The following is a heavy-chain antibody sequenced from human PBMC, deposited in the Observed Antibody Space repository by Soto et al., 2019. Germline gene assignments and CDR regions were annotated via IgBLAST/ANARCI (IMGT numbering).Heavy chain of an antibody. CDR2: ITSIASSYAT. V-gene: IGHV3-73*01. CDR1: GFSFSDSP. CDR3: TRGYCSSGSCFQFDY. Sequence: EVQLVESGGGLVQPGGSLKLSCAASGFSFSDSPIHWVRQASGKGLEWVGRITSIASSYATAYVASVKGRFTISRDDSKNTAYLQMNSLKTEDTAVYYCTRGYCSSGSCFQFDYWGQGTLVTVSS. J-gene: IGHJ4*02. D-gene: IGHD2-15*01.